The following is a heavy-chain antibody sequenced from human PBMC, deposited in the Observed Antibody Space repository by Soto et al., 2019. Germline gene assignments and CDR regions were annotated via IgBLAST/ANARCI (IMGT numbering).Heavy chain of an antibody. CDR2: IYYSGST. Sequence: SETLSLTCTVSGGSISSGGYYWSWIRQHPGKGLEWIGYIYYSGSTYYNPSLKSRVTISVDTSKNQSSLKLSSVTAADTAVYYCARGLTQLERHGESGWFDPWGQGTLVTVSS. CDR3: ARGLTQLERHGESGWFDP. V-gene: IGHV4-31*03. CDR1: GGSISSGGYY. D-gene: IGHD1-1*01. J-gene: IGHJ5*02.